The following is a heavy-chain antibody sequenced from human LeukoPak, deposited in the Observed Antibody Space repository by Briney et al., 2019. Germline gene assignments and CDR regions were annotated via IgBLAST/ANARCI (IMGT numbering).Heavy chain of an antibody. CDR2: ISAYNGNT. V-gene: IGHV1-18*01. CDR1: GYTFTSYG. J-gene: IGHJ4*02. Sequence: GASVKVSCKASGYTFTSYGISWVRQAPGQGLEWMGWISAYNGNTNYAQKLQGRVTMTTDTSTSTAYMELRSLRSEDTAVYYCARGGAYYSEGSIYPDYWGQGTLVTVSS. D-gene: IGHD3-3*02. CDR3: ARGGAYYSEGSIYPDY.